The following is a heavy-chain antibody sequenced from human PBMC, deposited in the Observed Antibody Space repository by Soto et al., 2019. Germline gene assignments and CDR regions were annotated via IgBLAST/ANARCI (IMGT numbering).Heavy chain of an antibody. D-gene: IGHD4-4*01. CDR3: ARDIDSNYGGTDV. V-gene: IGHV3-33*01. Sequence: PGGSLRLSCEASGFTFSNFGMNWVRQAPGKGLEWVARVWYDGSSKYYVDSVKGRFTISRDNSKETVYLQMNSLRAEDTGVYYCARDIDSNYGGTDVWGRGTTDT. CDR2: VWYDGSSK. CDR1: GFTFSNFG. J-gene: IGHJ6*02.